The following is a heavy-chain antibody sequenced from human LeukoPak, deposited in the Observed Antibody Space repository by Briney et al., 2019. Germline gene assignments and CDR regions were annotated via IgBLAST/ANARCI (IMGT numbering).Heavy chain of an antibody. J-gene: IGHJ4*02. CDR3: SKEGGGIPAAHPSGH. D-gene: IGHD2-2*01. CDR1: VFTFSSYA. Sequence: PGGSLRLSCAASVFTFSSYAMSWVRQAPGKGLEWVSALSASGRSTYYADSVEGRFTISRDNSKNTLYLDMNSLRAEDTAVYYCSKEGGGIPAAHPSGHWGQGTLVTVSS. CDR2: LSASGRST. V-gene: IGHV3-23*01.